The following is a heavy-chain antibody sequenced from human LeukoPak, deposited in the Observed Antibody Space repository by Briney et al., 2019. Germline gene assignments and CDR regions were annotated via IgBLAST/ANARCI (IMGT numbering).Heavy chain of an antibody. V-gene: IGHV4-59*01. CDR2: IYYSGST. D-gene: IGHD6-13*01. CDR1: GGSISSYY. Sequence: SETLSLTCTVSGGSISSYYWSWIRQPPGKGLEWIAYIYYSGSTNYNPSLRSRVTISVDRSKNQFSLKLSSVTAADTAVYYCARASLIAAAGGDAFDIWGQGTMVTVSS. CDR3: ARASLIAAAGGDAFDI. J-gene: IGHJ3*02.